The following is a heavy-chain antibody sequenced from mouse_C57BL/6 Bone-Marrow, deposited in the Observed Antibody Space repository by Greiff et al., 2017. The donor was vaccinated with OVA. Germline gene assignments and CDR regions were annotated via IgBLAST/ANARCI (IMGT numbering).Heavy chain of an antibody. CDR3: ARSGGYDCWYFDV. J-gene: IGHJ1*03. CDR1: GYAFSSSW. V-gene: IGHV1-82*01. CDR2: IYPGDGDT. D-gene: IGHD2-2*01. Sequence: VQRVESGPELVKPGASVKISCKASGYAFSSSWMNWVKQRPGKGLEWIGRIYPGDGDTNYNGKFKGKATLTADKSSSTAYMQLSSLTSEDSAVYFCARSGGYDCWYFDVWGTGTTVTVSS.